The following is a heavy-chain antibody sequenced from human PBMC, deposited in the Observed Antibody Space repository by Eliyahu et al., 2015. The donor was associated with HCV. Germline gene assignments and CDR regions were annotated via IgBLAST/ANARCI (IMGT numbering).Heavy chain of an antibody. Sequence: QVQLVQSGSELKKPGASVKVSCKASGYTFTSYAMNWVRQAPGQGLEWMGWINPHTGNPTYAQGFTGRFVFSLDTSVSTAYLQISSLKAEDTAVYYCASPISGGLRPYYYGMDVWGQGTTVTVSS. J-gene: IGHJ6*02. CDR2: INPHTGNP. CDR3: ASPISGGLRPYYYGMDV. D-gene: IGHD5-12*01. CDR1: GYTFTSYA. V-gene: IGHV7-4-1*02.